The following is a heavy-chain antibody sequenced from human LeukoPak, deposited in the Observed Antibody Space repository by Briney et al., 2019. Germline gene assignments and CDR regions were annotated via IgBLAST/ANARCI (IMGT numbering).Heavy chain of an antibody. CDR1: GFTFSSHA. V-gene: IGHV3-23*01. CDR3: ANHITMVRGVIDY. CDR2: ISGNGGSA. Sequence: GGSLRLSCAASGFTFSSHAMSWVRQAPGKGLEWVSAISGNGGSAYYADSVKGRFTISRDNSKNTLYLQMNSLRAEDTAVYYCANHITMVRGVIDYWGQGTLVTVSS. J-gene: IGHJ4*02. D-gene: IGHD3-10*01.